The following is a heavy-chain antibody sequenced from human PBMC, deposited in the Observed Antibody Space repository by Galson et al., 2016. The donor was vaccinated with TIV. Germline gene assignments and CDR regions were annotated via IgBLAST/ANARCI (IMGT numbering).Heavy chain of an antibody. J-gene: IGHJ3*01. V-gene: IGHV3-9*01. CDR1: GFTFDEYA. CDR3: VKANVYLGLVVTDGAFDV. D-gene: IGHD2-21*02. Sequence: SLRLSCAASGFTFDEYAIHWVRQAPGKGLEWVSGISWSSATIGYADSVKGRFTITRGNAKKSLYLQMNSLRPEDTAFYYCVKANVYLGLVVTDGAFDVWGQGTKVTVSS. CDR2: ISWSSATI.